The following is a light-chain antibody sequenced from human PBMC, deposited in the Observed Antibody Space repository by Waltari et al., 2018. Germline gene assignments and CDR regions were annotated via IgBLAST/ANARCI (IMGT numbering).Light chain of an antibody. CDR2: AVN. CDR3: CSHADSTTLWM. Sequence: QSALTQPASVSGSPGQSITISCTGTSSGVGSYSLVSWYQQHPGKAPKLIISAVNQRPSGVSNLFSGSKSGNTASLTISGLQAEDEADYYCCSHADSTTLWMFGGGTKLTVL. V-gene: IGLV2-23*02. CDR1: SSGVGSYSL. J-gene: IGLJ3*02.